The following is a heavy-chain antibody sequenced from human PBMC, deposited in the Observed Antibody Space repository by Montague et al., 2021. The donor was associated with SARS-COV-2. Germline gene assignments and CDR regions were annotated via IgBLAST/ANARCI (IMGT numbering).Heavy chain of an antibody. J-gene: IGHJ4*02. CDR2: IYYSGST. Sequence: SETLSLICTVSGGSISSSSYYWGWIRQPPGKGLEWIGSIYYSGSTYYNPSLKSRVTISVDTSENQFSLKLSSVTAADTAVYYCARKASRGITIFGVVTASYYFDYWGQGTLVTVSS. V-gene: IGHV4-39*01. CDR3: ARKASRGITIFGVVTASYYFDY. CDR1: GGSISSSSYY. D-gene: IGHD3-3*01.